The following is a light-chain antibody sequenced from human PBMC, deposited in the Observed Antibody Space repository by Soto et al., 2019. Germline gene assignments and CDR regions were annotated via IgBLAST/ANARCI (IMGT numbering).Light chain of an antibody. Sequence: QSALTQPASVSGSPGQSITISCTGTSSDVGGYNYVSWYQHHPGKAPKLMICEVSNRPSGVSNRFSGSKSGNTASLTISGLQAEDEADDYCSSYTSSSTLVVFGGGTKVTVL. CDR1: SSDVGGYNY. J-gene: IGLJ2*01. CDR2: EVS. V-gene: IGLV2-14*01. CDR3: SSYTSSSTLVV.